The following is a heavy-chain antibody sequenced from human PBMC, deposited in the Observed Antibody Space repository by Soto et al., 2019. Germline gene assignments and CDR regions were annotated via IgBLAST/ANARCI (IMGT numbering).Heavy chain of an antibody. CDR1: GYTFTGYY. V-gene: IGHV1-2*04. D-gene: IGHD6-13*01. Sequence: ASVKVSCKASGYTFTGYYMHWVRQAPGQGLEWMGWINPNSGGTNYAQKFQGWVTMTRDTSISTAYMELSRLRSDDTAVYYCARERAAAGIRLYGMDVWGQGTTVTVSS. J-gene: IGHJ6*02. CDR3: ARERAAAGIRLYGMDV. CDR2: INPNSGGT.